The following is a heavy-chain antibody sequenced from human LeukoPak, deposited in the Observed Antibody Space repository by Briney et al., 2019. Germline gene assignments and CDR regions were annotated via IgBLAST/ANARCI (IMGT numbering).Heavy chain of an antibody. Sequence: ASVKVNCKASGDTFSSYAISWVRQAPGQGLEWMGGIIPIFGTANYAQKFQGRVTITADESTSTAYMELSRLRSEDTAVYYCARDHWDGSYSRGDYWGQGTLVIVSS. D-gene: IGHD1-26*01. CDR3: ARDHWDGSYSRGDY. J-gene: IGHJ4*02. V-gene: IGHV1-69*13. CDR1: GDTFSSYA. CDR2: IIPIFGTA.